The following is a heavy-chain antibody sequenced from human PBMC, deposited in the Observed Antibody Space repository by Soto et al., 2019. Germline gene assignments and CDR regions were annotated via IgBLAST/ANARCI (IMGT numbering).Heavy chain of an antibody. J-gene: IGHJ3*02. V-gene: IGHV4-31*03. Sequence: QVQLQESGPRLVKPSQTLSLTCTVSGGSVSSDNYFWSWIRQRPEKGLEWIGYIDYRGRSTHHNPSLDSRVTILLDKSNNRFSLNLRSVSVADTAVYYCAREVIVPAASDAFDIWGQGTMVTVSS. CDR1: GGSVSSDNYF. CDR3: AREVIVPAASDAFDI. CDR2: IDYRGRST. D-gene: IGHD2-2*01.